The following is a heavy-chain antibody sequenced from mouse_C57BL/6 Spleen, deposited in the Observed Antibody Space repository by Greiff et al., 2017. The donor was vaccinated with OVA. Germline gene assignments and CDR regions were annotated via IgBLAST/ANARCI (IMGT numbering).Heavy chain of an antibody. CDR3: ARGDGYYGMAY. Sequence: QVQLQQPGAELVMPGASVKLSCKASGYTFTSYWMHWVKQRPGQGLEWIGEIDPSDSYTNYNQKFKGKSTLTVDKSSSTAYMQLSSLTSEDSAVYYCARGDGYYGMAYWGQGTLVTVSA. J-gene: IGHJ3*01. V-gene: IGHV1-69*01. D-gene: IGHD2-3*01. CDR2: IDPSDSYT. CDR1: GYTFTSYW.